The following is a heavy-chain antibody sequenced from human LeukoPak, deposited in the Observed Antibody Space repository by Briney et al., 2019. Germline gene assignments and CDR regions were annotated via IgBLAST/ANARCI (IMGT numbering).Heavy chain of an antibody. CDR1: GFTFTNYA. J-gene: IGHJ4*02. Sequence: PVTSLRLSCVASGFTFTNYAMSWFRQAPGKGLECVSAITGSDGSSYYADSVKGRFTISRDNSKNTLYLQVNSLRAEDTAVYYCAKWGDYDILTGYYVPDYWGQGTLVTVSS. D-gene: IGHD3-9*01. CDR3: AKWGDYDILTGYYVPDY. CDR2: ITGSDGSS. V-gene: IGHV3-23*01.